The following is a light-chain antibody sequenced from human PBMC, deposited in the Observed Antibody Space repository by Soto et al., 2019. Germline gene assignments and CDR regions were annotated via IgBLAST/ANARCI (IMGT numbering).Light chain of an antibody. CDR3: QQSYGTPIT. CDR1: RSISNW. V-gene: IGKV1-5*01. Sequence: DIQMTQSPSTLSASVGDRVTITCRASRSISNWLAWYQQRPGIAPKLLIFDASILQSGVPSRFSGSGSGTDFTLTISCLQSEDFATYYCQQSYGTPITFGQGTRLEI. J-gene: IGKJ5*01. CDR2: DAS.